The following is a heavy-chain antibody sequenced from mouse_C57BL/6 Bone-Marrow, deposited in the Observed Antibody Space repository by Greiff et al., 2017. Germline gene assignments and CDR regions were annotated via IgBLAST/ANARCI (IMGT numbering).Heavy chain of an antibody. Sequence: QVQLQQPGAELVKPGASVKMSCKASGYTFTSYWITWVKQRPGQGLEWIGDIYPGSGSTNYNEKFKSKATLTVDTSSSTAYMQLSSLTSEASAVYYCARDLVDGSYYFDYWGRGTAITVSS. V-gene: IGHV1-55*01. D-gene: IGHD2-3*01. J-gene: IGHJ2*01. CDR1: GYTFTSYW. CDR2: IYPGSGST. CDR3: ARDLVDGSYYFDY.